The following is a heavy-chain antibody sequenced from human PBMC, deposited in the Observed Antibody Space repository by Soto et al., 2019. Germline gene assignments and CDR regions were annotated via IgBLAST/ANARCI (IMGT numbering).Heavy chain of an antibody. CDR3: ARGPFRGGYFN. CDR2: INHSGST. Sequence: QVQLQQWGAGLLKPSETLSLTCAVYGGSFSGYYWSWIRQPPGKGLEWIGEINHSGSTNYNPSLKSRVTISVDTSKNQFSLKLSSVTAADTAVYYCARGPFRGGYFNWGQGTLVTVSS. J-gene: IGHJ4*02. D-gene: IGHD2-21*02. V-gene: IGHV4-34*01. CDR1: GGSFSGYY.